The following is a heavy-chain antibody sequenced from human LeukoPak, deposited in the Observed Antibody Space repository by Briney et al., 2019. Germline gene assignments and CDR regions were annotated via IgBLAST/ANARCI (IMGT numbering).Heavy chain of an antibody. J-gene: IGHJ3*02. V-gene: IGHV4-34*01. CDR1: GGSFSGYY. Sequence: SETLSLTCAVYGGSFSGYYWSWIRQPPGKGLEWIGEINHSGSTNYNPSLKSRVIISVDTSKNQFSLKLSSVTAADTAVYYCAREYYDILTGHNDAFDIWGQGTMVTVSS. D-gene: IGHD3-9*01. CDR2: INHSGST. CDR3: AREYYDILTGHNDAFDI.